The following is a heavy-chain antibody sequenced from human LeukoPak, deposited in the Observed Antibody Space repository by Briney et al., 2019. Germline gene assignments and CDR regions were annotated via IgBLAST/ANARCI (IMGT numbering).Heavy chain of an antibody. CDR1: GYTFTSYG. V-gene: IGHV1-18*01. CDR3: ASNFIRTGYFGEYYLH. D-gene: IGHD3-9*01. CDR2: IDPYEGDT. J-gene: IGHJ1*01. Sequence: ASVKVSCKASGYTFTSYGISWVRQAPDQGLEWLGWIDPYEGDTQYTPKWQDRIILTADTATTTVYMELRSLRIDDTAVYYCASNFIRTGYFGEYYLHWGQGTQVVVSS.